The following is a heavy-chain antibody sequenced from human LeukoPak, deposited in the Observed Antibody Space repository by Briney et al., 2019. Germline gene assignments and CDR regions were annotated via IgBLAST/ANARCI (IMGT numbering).Heavy chain of an antibody. Sequence: ASVKVSCKASGYTFTSYAMNWVRQAPGQGLEWMGIINPSGGSTSYAQKFQGRVTMTRDTSTSTVYMELSSLRSEDTAVYYCARDRDYYDSSGTPFDYWGQGTLVTVSS. D-gene: IGHD3-22*01. CDR3: ARDRDYYDSSGTPFDY. J-gene: IGHJ4*02. V-gene: IGHV1-46*01. CDR2: INPSGGST. CDR1: GYTFTSYA.